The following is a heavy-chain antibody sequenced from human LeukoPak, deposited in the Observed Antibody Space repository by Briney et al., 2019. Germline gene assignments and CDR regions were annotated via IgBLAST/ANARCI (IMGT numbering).Heavy chain of an antibody. CDR2: MNPNSGNT. J-gene: IGHJ5*02. CDR1: GYTFTSYD. D-gene: IGHD4-17*01. CDR3: AKHDYGDYEGFDP. Sequence: ASVKVSCKASGYTFTSYDINWVRQATGQGLEWMGWMNPNSGNTGYAQKFQGRVTMTRNTSISTAYMELSSLRSEDMAVYYCAKHDYGDYEGFDPWGQGTLVTVSS. V-gene: IGHV1-8*01.